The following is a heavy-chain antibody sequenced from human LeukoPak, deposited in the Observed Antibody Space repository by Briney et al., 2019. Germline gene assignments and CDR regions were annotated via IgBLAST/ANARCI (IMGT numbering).Heavy chain of an antibody. D-gene: IGHD6-13*01. V-gene: IGHV3-23*01. CDR2: ISGSGGST. J-gene: IGHJ6*03. CDR1: GFTFSSYG. CDR3: AKKGYSSSWYYYYHYMDV. Sequence: PGRSLRLSCAASGFTFSSYGMSWVRQAPGKGLEWVSAISGSGGSTYYADSVKGRFTISRDNSKNTLYLQMNSLRAEDTAVYYCAKKGYSSSWYYYYHYMDVWGKGTTVTISS.